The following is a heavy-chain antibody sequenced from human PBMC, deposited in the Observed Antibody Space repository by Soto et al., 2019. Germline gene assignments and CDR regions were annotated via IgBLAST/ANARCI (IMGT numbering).Heavy chain of an antibody. CDR3: ARAPTSRFDY. J-gene: IGHJ4*02. CDR1: GFTFSTFA. Sequence: GGSLRLSCSASGFTFSTFAVHWVRQAPGKGLEWVAVISADGTNKYYADSVKGRFTISRDNSKNTLFLQMDSLRTEDTAMYYCARAPTSRFDYWGQGTLVTGSS. CDR2: ISADGTNK. V-gene: IGHV3-30-3*01.